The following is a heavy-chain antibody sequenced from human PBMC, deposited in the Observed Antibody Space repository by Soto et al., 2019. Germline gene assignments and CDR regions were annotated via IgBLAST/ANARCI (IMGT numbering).Heavy chain of an antibody. Sequence: EVQLVESGGGLVQPGGSLRLSCAASGFTFSSYDMHWVRQATGKGLEWVSAIGTAGDTYYPGSVKGRFTISRENAKNSLYLQMNSLRAGDTAVYYCARNKYSGYDGAFDIWGQGTMVTVSS. J-gene: IGHJ3*02. CDR1: GFTFSSYD. CDR2: IGTAGDT. CDR3: ARNKYSGYDGAFDI. D-gene: IGHD5-12*01. V-gene: IGHV3-13*01.